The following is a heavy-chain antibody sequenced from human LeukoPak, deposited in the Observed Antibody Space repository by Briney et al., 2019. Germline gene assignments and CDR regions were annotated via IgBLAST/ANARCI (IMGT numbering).Heavy chain of an antibody. D-gene: IGHD3-10*01. V-gene: IGHV3-30-3*01. CDR2: ISYDGSNK. CDR3: ARDPYTMVRGVMGY. J-gene: IGHJ4*02. Sequence: HPGGSLRLSCAASGFTFSSYAMHWVRQAPGKGLEWVAVISYDGSNKYYADSVKGRFTISRDNSKNTLYLQMNSLRAEDTAVYYCARDPYTMVRGVMGYWGQGTLVTVSS. CDR1: GFTFSSYA.